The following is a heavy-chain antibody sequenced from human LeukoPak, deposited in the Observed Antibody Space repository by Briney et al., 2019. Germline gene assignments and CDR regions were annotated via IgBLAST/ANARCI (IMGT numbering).Heavy chain of an antibody. D-gene: IGHD4-23*01. V-gene: IGHV5-51*01. CDR2: IYPGDSDT. CDR1: GYSFTSYW. Sequence: GESLKISCKGSGYSFTSYWIGWVRQMPGKGLEWMGIIYPGDSDTRYSPSFQGQVTISADKSISTAYLQWSSLKASDTAMYYCARPIPGGNSDDFAFDIWGQGTMVAVSS. CDR3: ARPIPGGNSDDFAFDI. J-gene: IGHJ3*02.